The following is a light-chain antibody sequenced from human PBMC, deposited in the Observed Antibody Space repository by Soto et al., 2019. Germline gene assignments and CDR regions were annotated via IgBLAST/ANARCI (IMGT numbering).Light chain of an antibody. V-gene: IGKV3-20*01. CDR2: GAS. Sequence: EIVLTQSPCTLSLSPGERATLSCRASQSVSSSYLAWYQQKPGQATRLLIYGASSRATGIPDRFSGSGSGTDFTLTISRLEPEDFAVYYCQQYGSSPFTFGPGTKVDIK. CDR1: QSVSSSY. CDR3: QQYGSSPFT. J-gene: IGKJ3*01.